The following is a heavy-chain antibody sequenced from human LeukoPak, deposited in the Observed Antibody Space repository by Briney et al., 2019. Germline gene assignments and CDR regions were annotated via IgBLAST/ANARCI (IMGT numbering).Heavy chain of an antibody. CDR2: ISDTGHT. CDR1: GFTLSSYA. Sequence: GGSLRLSCAVSGFTLSSYAMSWVRQAPGKGLVWVYAISDTGHTYHADSVKGRFTISRDSSKNTLFLQMNRLRPEDAAVYYCAKAPVTTCRGAFCYPFDYWGLGTLVTVSS. D-gene: IGHD2-15*01. J-gene: IGHJ4*02. CDR3: AKAPVTTCRGAFCYPFDY. V-gene: IGHV3-23*01.